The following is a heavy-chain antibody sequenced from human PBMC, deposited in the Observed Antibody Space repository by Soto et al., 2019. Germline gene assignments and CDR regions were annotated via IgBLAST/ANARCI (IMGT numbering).Heavy chain of an antibody. D-gene: IGHD3-16*01. J-gene: IGHJ6*02. CDR2: ISWDGGST. V-gene: IGHV3-43*01. Sequence: PGWSLRLSCAASVFTFDDYTMHWVRQAPGKGLEWVSLISWDGGSTYYADSVKGRFTISRDNSKNSLYLQMNSLRTEDTALYYCAKDIEGWGERDGYYYGMDVWGQGTTVTVSS. CDR1: VFTFDDYT. CDR3: AKDIEGWGERDGYYYGMDV.